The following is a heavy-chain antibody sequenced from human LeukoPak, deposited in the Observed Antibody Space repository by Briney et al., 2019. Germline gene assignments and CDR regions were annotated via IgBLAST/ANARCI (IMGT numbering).Heavy chain of an antibody. CDR2: ISGSGGST. V-gene: IGHV3-23*01. J-gene: IGHJ3*02. CDR3: AKIPHYYDSSGYYFSAFDI. D-gene: IGHD3-22*01. Sequence: PGGSLRLSCAASGFTFSSYAMSWVRQAPGKGLEWVSAISGSGGSTYYADSVKGRFTISRDNSKNTLYLQMNSLRAEDTAVYYCAKIPHYYDSSGYYFSAFDIWGQGTMVTVSS. CDR1: GFTFSSYA.